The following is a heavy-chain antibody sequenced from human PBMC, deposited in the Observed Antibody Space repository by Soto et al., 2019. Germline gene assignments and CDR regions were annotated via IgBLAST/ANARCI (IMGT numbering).Heavy chain of an antibody. CDR2: ISGSGGST. D-gene: IGHD3-3*01. CDR3: AKDWTSI. Sequence: EVQLLESGGGLVQPGGSLRISCAASGFTFSTYSMTWVRQAPGKGLEWASTISGSGGSTYYIDSVKGRFTISRDNSKNTLYLQMNSLRAEDTAVYYCAKDWTSIWGQGTMVTVSS. CDR1: GFTFSTYS. J-gene: IGHJ3*02. V-gene: IGHV3-23*01.